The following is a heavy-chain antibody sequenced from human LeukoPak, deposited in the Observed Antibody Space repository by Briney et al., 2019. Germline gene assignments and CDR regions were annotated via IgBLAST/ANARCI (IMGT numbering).Heavy chain of an antibody. J-gene: IGHJ4*02. D-gene: IGHD3-16*02. CDR1: GYTFTSYD. Sequence: ASVKVSCKASGYTFTSYDINWVRQATGQGLEWMGWMNHNSGNTGYAQKFQGRVTITRNTSISTAYMELSSLRSEDTAVYYCARAGLATYYDYVWGSYRPFDYWGQGTLVTVSS. CDR3: ARAGLATYYDYVWGSYRPFDY. V-gene: IGHV1-8*01. CDR2: MNHNSGNT.